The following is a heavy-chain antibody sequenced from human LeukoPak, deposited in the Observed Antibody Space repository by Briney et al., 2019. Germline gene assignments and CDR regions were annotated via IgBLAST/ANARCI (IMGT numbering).Heavy chain of an antibody. CDR2: ISYDGSNK. J-gene: IGHJ5*02. Sequence: GESLRLSCAASGFTFSSYAMHWVRQTPGKGLEWVAVISYDGSNKYYADSVKGRFTISRDNSKNTLYLQMNSLRAEDTAVYYCATDPRMVRGVTFNWFDPWGQGTLVTVSS. CDR1: GFTFSSYA. CDR3: ATDPRMVRGVTFNWFDP. D-gene: IGHD3-10*01. V-gene: IGHV3-30-3*01.